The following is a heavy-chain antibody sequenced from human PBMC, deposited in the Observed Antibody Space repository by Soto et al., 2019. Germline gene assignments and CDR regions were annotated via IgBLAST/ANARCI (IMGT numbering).Heavy chain of an antibody. CDR2: INYSGST. D-gene: IGHD3-3*01. V-gene: IGHV4-34*01. J-gene: IGHJ5*02. CDR1: GGSFSGYY. CDR3: ARDTSYDFWSGYVGFDP. Sequence: PSETLSLTCGVYGGSFSGYYGSCIRQPPAKGLEWIGEINYSGSTNYNPSLKSRVTISVDRSRNHFSLNLRSVTTADTALYYCARDTSYDFWSGYVGFDPWGQGTLVTVSS.